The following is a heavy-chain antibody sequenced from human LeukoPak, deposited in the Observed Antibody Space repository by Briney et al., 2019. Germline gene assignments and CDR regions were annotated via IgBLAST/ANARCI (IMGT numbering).Heavy chain of an antibody. Sequence: PSETLSLTCTVSGGSISSSSYYWGWIRQPPGKGLEWIGSIYYSGSTYYNPSLKSRVTISVDTSKNQFSLKLSSVTAADTAVYYCARTYSSGWYLNDAFDIWGQGTMVTVSS. CDR1: GGSISSSSYY. CDR2: IYYSGST. D-gene: IGHD6-19*01. V-gene: IGHV4-39*01. CDR3: ARTYSSGWYLNDAFDI. J-gene: IGHJ3*02.